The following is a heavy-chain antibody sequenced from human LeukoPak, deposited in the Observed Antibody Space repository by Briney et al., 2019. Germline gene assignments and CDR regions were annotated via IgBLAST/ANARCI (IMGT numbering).Heavy chain of an antibody. J-gene: IGHJ4*02. V-gene: IGHV3-48*01. D-gene: IGHD3-22*01. CDR3: AKGQDSSGILDY. CDR1: GFTFNTYT. Sequence: GGSLRLSCAASGFTFNTYTMNWVRQAPGKGLEWVSYISGSSGIIDYADSVRGRFTISRDNSKNTLYLQMNSPRAEDTAVYYCAKGQDSSGILDYWGQGTLVTVSS. CDR2: ISGSSGII.